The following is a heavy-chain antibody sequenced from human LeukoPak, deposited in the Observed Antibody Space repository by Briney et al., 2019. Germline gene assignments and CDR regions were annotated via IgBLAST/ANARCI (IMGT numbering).Heavy chain of an antibody. J-gene: IGHJ5*02. CDR2: ISSSSSYI. D-gene: IGHD6-13*01. V-gene: IGHV3-21*01. CDR1: GFTFSSYS. CDR3: ARIAAAGFNWFDP. Sequence: PGGSLRLSCAASGFTFSSYSMHWVRQAPGKGLEWVSYISSSSSYIYYADSVKGRFTISRDNAKNSLYLQMNSLRAEDTAVYYCARIAAAGFNWFDPWGQGTLVTVSS.